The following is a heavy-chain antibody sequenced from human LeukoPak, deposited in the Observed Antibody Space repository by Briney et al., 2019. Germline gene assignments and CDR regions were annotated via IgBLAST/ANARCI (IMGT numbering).Heavy chain of an antibody. CDR1: GFTFSNNA. CDR3: AKGSGSGWYGWFAP. Sequence: GESLRLSCAASGFTFSNNAMYWGRQAPGKGLEWVSSIDASGGATYYADSVKGRFTISRDNSKNTFYLQMNSLRAEDTAVYSCAKGSGSGWYGWFAPWGQGALVTVSS. CDR2: IDASGGAT. V-gene: IGHV3-23*01. D-gene: IGHD6-19*01. J-gene: IGHJ5*02.